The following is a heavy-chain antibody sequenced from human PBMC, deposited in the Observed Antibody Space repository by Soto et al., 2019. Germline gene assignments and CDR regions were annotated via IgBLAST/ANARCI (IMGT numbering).Heavy chain of an antibody. J-gene: IGHJ4*02. CDR1: GFTFSSYA. Sequence: EVQLLESGGGLVQPGGSLRLSCAAPGFTFSSYAMSWVRQAPGKGLEWVSAISGSGGSTYYADSVKGRFTISRDNSKNTLYLQMNSLRAEDTAVYYCAKDSGITMIVVVPYPFDYWGQGTLVTVSS. D-gene: IGHD3-22*01. CDR3: AKDSGITMIVVVPYPFDY. CDR2: ISGSGGST. V-gene: IGHV3-23*01.